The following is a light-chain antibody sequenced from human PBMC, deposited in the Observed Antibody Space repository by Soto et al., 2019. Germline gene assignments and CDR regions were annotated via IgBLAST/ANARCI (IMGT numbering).Light chain of an antibody. CDR2: EVS. J-gene: IGLJ3*02. V-gene: IGLV2-14*01. Sequence: QSVLTQPASVSGSPGQSITISCTGTSSDVGGYNYVSWYQQHPGKAPKLMIFEVSNRPSGVSNRFSGSKSGNTASLTISGLQAEDEADYYCSSYTTTTWVFGGGTK. CDR3: SSYTTTTWV. CDR1: SSDVGGYNY.